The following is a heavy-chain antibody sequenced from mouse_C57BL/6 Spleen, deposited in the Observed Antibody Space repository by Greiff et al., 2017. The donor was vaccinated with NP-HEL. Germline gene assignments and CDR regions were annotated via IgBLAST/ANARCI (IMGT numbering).Heavy chain of an antibody. V-gene: IGHV1-55*01. CDR2: IYPGSGST. Sequence: QVQLQQPGAELVKPGASVKMSCKASGYTFTSYWITWVKQRPGQGLEWIGDIYPGSGSTNYNEKFKSKATLTVDTSSSTAYMQLSSLTSEDSAVYYCARSGYYSNYVDAMDYWGQGTSVTVSS. D-gene: IGHD2-5*01. CDR3: ARSGYYSNYVDAMDY. CDR1: GYTFTSYW. J-gene: IGHJ4*01.